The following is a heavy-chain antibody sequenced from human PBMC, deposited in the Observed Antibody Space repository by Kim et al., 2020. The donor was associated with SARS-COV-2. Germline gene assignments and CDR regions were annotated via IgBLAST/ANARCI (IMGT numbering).Heavy chain of an antibody. D-gene: IGHD4-17*01. J-gene: IGHJ1*01. Sequence: VKGRFTISIDNSKSTLYLQMNSLRAEDTAVYYCAKDLSGTYGDYGEYFQHWGQGTLVTVSS. CDR3: AKDLSGTYGDYGEYFQH. V-gene: IGHV3-33*06.